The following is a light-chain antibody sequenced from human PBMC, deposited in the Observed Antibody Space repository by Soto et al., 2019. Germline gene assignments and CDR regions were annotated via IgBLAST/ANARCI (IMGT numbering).Light chain of an antibody. CDR2: SAS. J-gene: IGKJ1*01. CDR1: QGISNY. V-gene: IGKV1-27*01. CDR3: LRYNSALWT. Sequence: DIQMTQSPSSLSASVGDRVTITCRASQGISNYLAWYQQKPGKVPQLLIYSASVLQSGVPSRFSGSESETDFPLTIRCLKPEDVADYYCLRYNSALWTLGQGTKVEIK.